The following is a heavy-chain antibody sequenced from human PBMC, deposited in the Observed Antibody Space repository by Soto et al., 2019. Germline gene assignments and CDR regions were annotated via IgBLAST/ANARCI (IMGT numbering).Heavy chain of an antibody. CDR3: ARTRIAAAGTWFDP. J-gene: IGHJ5*02. CDR1: GYTFTSYD. V-gene: IGHV1-8*01. D-gene: IGHD6-13*01. Sequence: QVQLVQSGAEVKKPGASVKVSCKASGYTFTSYDINWVRQATGQGLEWMGWMNPNSGNTGYAQKFQGRVTMTRNTSISTAYMELSSLGSEDTAVYYCARTRIAAAGTWFDPWGQGTLVTVSS. CDR2: MNPNSGNT.